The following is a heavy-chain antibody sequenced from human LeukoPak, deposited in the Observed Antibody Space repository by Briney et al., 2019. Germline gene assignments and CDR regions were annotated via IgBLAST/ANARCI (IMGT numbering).Heavy chain of an antibody. CDR3: ARATVSAGIFYYYMDV. CDR1: GFTFSSYG. V-gene: IGHV3-48*01. CDR2: ISSSSSTI. Sequence: GGSLRLSCAASGFTFSSYGMNWVRQAPGKGLEWVSYISSSSSTIYYADSVKGRFTISRDNAKNSLYLQMNSLRAEDTAVYYCARATVSAGIFYYYMDVWGKGTTVTVSS. D-gene: IGHD6-13*01. J-gene: IGHJ6*03.